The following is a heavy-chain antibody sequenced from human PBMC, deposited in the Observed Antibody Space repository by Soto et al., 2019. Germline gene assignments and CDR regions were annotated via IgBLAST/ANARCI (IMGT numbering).Heavy chain of an antibody. V-gene: IGHV4-61*01. CDR3: AREIASRHWVDS. Sequence: PSETLSLTCTVSGASFSTGSYYWSWIRQPPTKGLEWIGYIYHSGSTSYNPSLKSRVTISVDTSKDQFSLNLRSVTAADSAVYYCAREIASRHWVDSWGQGELVTV. CDR2: IYHSGST. D-gene: IGHD6-6*01. J-gene: IGHJ5*01. CDR1: GASFSTGSYY.